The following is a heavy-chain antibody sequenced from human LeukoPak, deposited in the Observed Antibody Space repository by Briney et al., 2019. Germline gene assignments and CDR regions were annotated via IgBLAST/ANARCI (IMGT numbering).Heavy chain of an antibody. CDR1: GYTFTSYY. J-gene: IGHJ4*02. D-gene: IGHD2-2*01. Sequence: ASVKVSCKASGYTFTSYYMHWVRQAPGQGLEWMGIINPSGGSTSYAQKFQGRVTMTRDMSTSTVYMELSSLRSEDTAVYYCARGYCSSTSCYGRYFDYWGQGTLVTVSS. CDR3: ARGYCSSTSCYGRYFDY. V-gene: IGHV1-46*01. CDR2: INPSGGST.